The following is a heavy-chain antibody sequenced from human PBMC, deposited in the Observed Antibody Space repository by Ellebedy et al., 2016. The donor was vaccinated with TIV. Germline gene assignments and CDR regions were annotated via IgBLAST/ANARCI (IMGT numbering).Heavy chain of an antibody. CDR1: GFTFSNYA. CDR2: ITSSGDST. D-gene: IGHD2-15*01. CDR3: ARGIRMPSDY. Sequence: PGGSLRLSCAASGFTFSNYAMNWVRQAPGKGLEWVSGITSSGDSTYYADSVKGRFTISRDNSKNTLFLQVNSLRAEDTAVYYCARGIRMPSDYWGQGTLVTVSS. V-gene: IGHV3-23*01. J-gene: IGHJ4*02.